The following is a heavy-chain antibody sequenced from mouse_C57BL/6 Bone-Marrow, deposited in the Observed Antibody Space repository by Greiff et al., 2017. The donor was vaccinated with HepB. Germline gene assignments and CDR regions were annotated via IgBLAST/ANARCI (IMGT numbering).Heavy chain of an antibody. CDR1: GYTFTGYW. Sequence: QVQLKESGAELMKPGASVKLSCKATGYTFTGYWIEWVKQRPGHGLEWIGEILPGSGSTNYNEKFKGKATFTADTSSNTAYMQLSSLTTEDSAIYYCARKEGLFITTPPWYFDVWGTGTTVTVSS. CDR3: ARKEGLFITTPPWYFDV. J-gene: IGHJ1*03. CDR2: ILPGSGST. D-gene: IGHD1-1*01. V-gene: IGHV1-9*01.